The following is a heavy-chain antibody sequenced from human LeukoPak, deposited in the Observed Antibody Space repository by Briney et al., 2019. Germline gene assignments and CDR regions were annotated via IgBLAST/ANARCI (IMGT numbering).Heavy chain of an antibody. J-gene: IGHJ6*02. V-gene: IGHV3-30-3*01. CDR3: ARESIAAAGLYYYYGMDV. D-gene: IGHD6-13*01. CDR1: GFTFSSYA. CDR2: ISYDGSNK. Sequence: GRSLRLSCAASGFTFSSYAMHWVRQAPGKGLEWVAVISYDGSNKYYADSVKGRFTISRDNSKNTLYLQMSSLRAEDTAVYYCARESIAAAGLYYYYGMDVWGQGTTVTVSS.